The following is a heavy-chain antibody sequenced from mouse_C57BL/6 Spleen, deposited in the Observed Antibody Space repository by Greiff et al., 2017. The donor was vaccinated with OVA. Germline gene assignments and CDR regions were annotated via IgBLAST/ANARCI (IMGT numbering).Heavy chain of an antibody. Sequence: ESGPGLVKPSQSLSLTCSVTGYSITSGYYWNWIRQFPGNKLEWMGYISYDGSNNYNPSLKNRISITRDTSKNQFFLKLNSVTTEDTATYYCASGDSNYVWFAYWGQGTLVTVSA. J-gene: IGHJ3*01. D-gene: IGHD2-5*01. V-gene: IGHV3-6*01. CDR2: ISYDGSN. CDR1: GYSITSGYY. CDR3: ASGDSNYVWFAY.